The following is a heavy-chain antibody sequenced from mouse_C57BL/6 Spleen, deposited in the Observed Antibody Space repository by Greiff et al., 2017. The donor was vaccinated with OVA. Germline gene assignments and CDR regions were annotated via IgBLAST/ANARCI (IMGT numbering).Heavy chain of an antibody. CDR3: VRLLYYSSMDY. CDR2: IRSKSNNYAT. CDR1: GFSFNTYA. J-gene: IGHJ4*01. D-gene: IGHD1-1*01. V-gene: IGHV10-1*01. Sequence: EVKLMESGGGLVQPKGSLKLSCAASGFSFNTYAMNWVRQAPGKGLEWVARIRSKSNNYATYYADSVKDRFTISRDDSESMLYLQMNNLKTEDTAMYYCVRLLYYSSMDYWGQGTSVTVSS.